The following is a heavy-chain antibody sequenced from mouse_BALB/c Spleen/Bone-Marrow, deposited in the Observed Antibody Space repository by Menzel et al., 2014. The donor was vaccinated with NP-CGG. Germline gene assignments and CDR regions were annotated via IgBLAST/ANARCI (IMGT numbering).Heavy chain of an antibody. Sequence: VHVKQSGAELVKPGASVKLSCTASGFNIKDTYMHWVKQRPEQGLEWIGRIDPANGNTKYDPKFQGKATITADTSSNTAYLQLSSLTSEDTAVYYCARGYYDYDLDYWGQGTTLTVSS. J-gene: IGHJ2*01. CDR3: ARGYYDYDLDY. V-gene: IGHV14-3*02. CDR1: GFNIKDTY. D-gene: IGHD2-4*01. CDR2: IDPANGNT.